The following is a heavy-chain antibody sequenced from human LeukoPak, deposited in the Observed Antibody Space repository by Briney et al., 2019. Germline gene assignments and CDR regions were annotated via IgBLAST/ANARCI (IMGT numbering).Heavy chain of an antibody. CDR3: ARLSSTDFDS. V-gene: IGHV4-59*08. J-gene: IGHJ4*02. D-gene: IGHD2-2*01. Sequence: SETLSLTCTVSSDSVNNNYWSWIRQPPGKGLEWIGNIHYSGSTNYNPSLKSRVTISTDTSKNQFSLKLTSVTAPDTAVYFCARLSSTDFDSWGQGTLVTVSS. CDR2: IHYSGST. CDR1: SDSVNNNY.